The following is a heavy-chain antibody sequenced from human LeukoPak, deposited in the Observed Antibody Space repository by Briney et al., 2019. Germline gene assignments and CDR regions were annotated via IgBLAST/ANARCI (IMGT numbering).Heavy chain of an antibody. Sequence: DPGGSLRLSCAASGFTFSLYHMNWVRQAPGKGLEWLSYISSSGGTIYYADSVKGRFTISRDNAKNSLYLQMNSLRVEDTAVYYCARVVQDATNFDYWGQGTLVTVSS. D-gene: IGHD1-26*01. CDR2: ISSSGGTI. V-gene: IGHV3-48*01. J-gene: IGHJ4*02. CDR3: ARVVQDATNFDY. CDR1: GFTFSLYH.